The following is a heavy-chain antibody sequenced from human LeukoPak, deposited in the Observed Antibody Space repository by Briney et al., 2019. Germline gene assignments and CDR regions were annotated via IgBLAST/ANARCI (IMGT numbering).Heavy chain of an antibody. V-gene: IGHV1-2*02. Sequence: ASVKVSCMAPGYTFTGYYIHWVRQAPGQGLEWMGWINPNSGGTNYAQDFQGRFTMTRDTSISTAYMELSRLRSDDTAIYYCARVITNQNYYYYYMDVWGKGTTVTVSS. CDR1: GYTFTGYY. J-gene: IGHJ6*03. CDR2: INPNSGGT. CDR3: ARVITNQNYYYYYMDV.